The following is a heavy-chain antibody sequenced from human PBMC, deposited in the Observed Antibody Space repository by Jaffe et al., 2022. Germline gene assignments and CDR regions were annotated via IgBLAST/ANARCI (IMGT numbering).Heavy chain of an antibody. CDR3: ARIPRSYYYGSGSYSIDYYYYMDV. J-gene: IGHJ6*03. CDR2: IFSNDEK. V-gene: IGHV2-26*01. CDR1: GFSLSNARMG. D-gene: IGHD3-10*01. Sequence: QVTLKESGPVLVKPTETLTLTCTVSGFSLSNARMGVSWIRQPPGKALEWLAHIFSNDEKSYSTSLKSRLTISKDTSKSQVVLTMTNMDPVDTATYYCARIPRSYYYGSGSYSIDYYYYMDVWGKGTTVTVSS.